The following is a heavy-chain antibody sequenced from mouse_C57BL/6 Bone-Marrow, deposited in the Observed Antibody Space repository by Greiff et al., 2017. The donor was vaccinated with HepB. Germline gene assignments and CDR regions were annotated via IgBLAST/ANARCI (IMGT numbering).Heavy chain of an antibody. J-gene: IGHJ3*01. CDR2: IDPETGGT. V-gene: IGHV1-15*01. CDR3: TRYPWLRREAWFAY. D-gene: IGHD2-2*01. Sequence: QVQLQQSGAELVRPGASVTLSCKASGYTFTDYEMHWVKQTPVHGLEWIGAIDPETGGTAYNQKFKGKAILTADKSSSTAYMELRSLTSEDSAVYYCTRYPWLRREAWFAYWGQGTLVTVSA. CDR1: GYTFTDYE.